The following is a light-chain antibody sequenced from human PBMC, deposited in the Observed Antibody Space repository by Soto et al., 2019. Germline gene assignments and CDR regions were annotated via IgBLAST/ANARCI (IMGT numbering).Light chain of an antibody. CDR1: SGHSNYA. CDR3: QTWGTGIVI. J-gene: IGLJ2*01. V-gene: IGLV4-69*01. CDR2: LNSDGSH. Sequence: QLVLTQSPSASASLGASVKLTCTLSSGHSNYAIAWHQQQPEKGPRYLMKLNSDGSHSKGDGIPNRFSGSSSGAERYLTNSSLQSEDEADYYCQTWGTGIVIFGGGTQLTVL.